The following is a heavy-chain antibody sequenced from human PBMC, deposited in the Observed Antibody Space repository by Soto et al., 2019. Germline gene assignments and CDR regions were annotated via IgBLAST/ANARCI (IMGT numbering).Heavy chain of an antibody. D-gene: IGHD1-7*01. CDR2: TYHSGSA. CDR1: GGAVSGSY. V-gene: IGHV4-59*02. J-gene: IGHJ2*01. CDR3: ARDQSGTQDFDL. Sequence: QVQLQESGPGLVKPSETLSLTCTVSGGAVSGSYWSWIRQPPGKGLEWIGYTYHSGSAKYNPSLKSRITMSVDTSKNQFSLNLSSVTAADTAVYYCARDQSGTQDFDLWGRGTLVIVSS.